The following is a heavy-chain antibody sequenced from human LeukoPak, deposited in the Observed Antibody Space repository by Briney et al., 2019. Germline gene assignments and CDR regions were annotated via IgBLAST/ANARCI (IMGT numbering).Heavy chain of an antibody. J-gene: IGHJ4*02. D-gene: IGHD6-6*01. CDR2: IKQDGSVK. Sequence: LPGGSLRLSCGASGFIFSHYWMSWVRQAPGKGLEWVANIKQDGSVKYYVDSLKGRFTISRDNARNSVYLQMNSLRAEDTAVYYCARIGYSSSSFDYWGQGTLVTVSS. V-gene: IGHV3-7*01. CDR1: GFIFSHYW. CDR3: ARIGYSSSSFDY.